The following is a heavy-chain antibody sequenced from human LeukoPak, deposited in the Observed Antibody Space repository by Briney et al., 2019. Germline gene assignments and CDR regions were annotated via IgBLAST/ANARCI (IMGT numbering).Heavy chain of an antibody. CDR2: ISAYNGNT. CDR3: ARDPLRYYYGSGSYYINSGDPFDY. V-gene: IGHV1-18*01. D-gene: IGHD3-10*01. J-gene: IGHJ4*02. Sequence: ASVKVSCKASGYTFTSYGISWVRQAPGQGLEWMGWISAYNGNTNYAQKLQGRVTMTTDTSTSTAYMELRSLGSDDTAVYYCARDPLRYYYGSGSYYINSGDPFDYWGQGTLVTVSS. CDR1: GYTFTSYG.